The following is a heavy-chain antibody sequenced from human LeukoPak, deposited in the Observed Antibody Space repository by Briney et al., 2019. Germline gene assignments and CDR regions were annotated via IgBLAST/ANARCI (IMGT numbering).Heavy chain of an antibody. CDR2: VNEDGSAK. J-gene: IGHJ4*02. D-gene: IGHD1-1*01. CDR3: ARDYWRSIDH. Sequence: GGSLRLSCVVSGLTFSNYWMIWVRQAPGKGLESVAIVNEDGSAKYYLDSVKGRFTISRDNARNSPHLEMNSLRAEDTAVYYCARDYWRSIDHWGQGTLVTVSS. V-gene: IGHV3-7*01. CDR1: GLTFSNYW.